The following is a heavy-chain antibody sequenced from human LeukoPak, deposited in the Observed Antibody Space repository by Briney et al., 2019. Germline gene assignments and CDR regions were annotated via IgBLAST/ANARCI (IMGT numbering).Heavy chain of an antibody. CDR1: GGTFSSYA. CDR2: IIPILGIA. Sequence: SVKVSCKASGGTFSSYAINWVRQAPGQGLEWMGRIIPILGIANYAQKFQGRVTITADKSTSTAYMELSSLRSEDTAVYYCARERAALPAYYYYYGMDVWGQGTTVTVSS. CDR3: ARERAALPAYYYYYGMDV. V-gene: IGHV1-69*04. J-gene: IGHJ6*02. D-gene: IGHD2-15*01.